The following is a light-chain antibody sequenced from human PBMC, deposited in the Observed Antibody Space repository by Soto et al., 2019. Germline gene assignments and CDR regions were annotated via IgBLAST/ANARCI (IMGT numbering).Light chain of an antibody. V-gene: IGLV2-23*02. CDR2: EVN. Sequence: QSALTQPASVSGSLGQSITISCTGTSSDVGTYNLVSWYQQLPDKAPKLIIHEVNKRPSGVSTRFSGSKSGNTASLTISRLQAEDDADYHCYSYAGSSTYVFGTGTKLTVL. CDR3: YSYAGSSTYV. J-gene: IGLJ1*01. CDR1: SSDVGTYNL.